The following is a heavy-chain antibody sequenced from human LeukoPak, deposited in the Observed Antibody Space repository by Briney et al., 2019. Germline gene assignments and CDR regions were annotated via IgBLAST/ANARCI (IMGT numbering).Heavy chain of an antibody. J-gene: IGHJ5*02. CDR1: GFTFSSYA. V-gene: IGHV3-23*01. D-gene: IGHD6-13*01. Sequence: GGSLRLSCEASGFTFSSYAMSWVRQAPGKGLEGVSTISDSGGSTYYADSVKGRFTTSRHTSKNTLYLQMNSLRADDTAVYYCAKGSRWYWFDPWGQGTLVTVSS. CDR2: ISDSGGST. CDR3: AKGSRWYWFDP.